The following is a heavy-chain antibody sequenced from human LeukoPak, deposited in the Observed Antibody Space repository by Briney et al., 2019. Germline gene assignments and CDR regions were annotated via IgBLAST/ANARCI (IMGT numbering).Heavy chain of an antibody. D-gene: IGHD3-3*01. V-gene: IGHV4-30-2*01. CDR3: ARGALDFRSDSDSAVFDY. CDR1: GGSISSGGYS. CDR2: IYHSGST. J-gene: IGHJ4*02. Sequence: PSETLSLTCAVSGGSISSGGYSWSWIRQPPGKGLEWIGYIYHSGSTYYNPSLKSRVTISVDRSKNQFSLKLSSVTAADTAVYYCARGALDFRSDSDSAVFDYWGQGTLVTVSS.